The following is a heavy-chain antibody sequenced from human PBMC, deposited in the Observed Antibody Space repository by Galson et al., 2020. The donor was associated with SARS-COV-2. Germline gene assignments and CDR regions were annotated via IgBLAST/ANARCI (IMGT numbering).Heavy chain of an antibody. Sequence: SGPTLVKPTQTLTLTCTFSEFSLITGVGVGWVRQPPGKALEWLALIYWDDNKRYSPSLKSRLTITKDTSKNQVVLTMTNMDPVDTATYYCAHSTYAGYIAGPGHWYFDLWGRCTLVAVSS. CDR2: IYWDDNK. D-gene: IGHD6-13*01. V-gene: IGHV2-5*02. CDR1: EFSLITGVG. J-gene: IGHJ2*01. CDR3: AHSTYAGYIAGPGHWYFDL.